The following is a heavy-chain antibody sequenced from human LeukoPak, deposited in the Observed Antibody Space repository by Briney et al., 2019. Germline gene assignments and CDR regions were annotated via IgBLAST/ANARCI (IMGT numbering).Heavy chain of an antibody. V-gene: IGHV6-1*01. D-gene: IGHD3-3*01. J-gene: IGHJ4*02. CDR1: GDIVSNNSAA. CDR3: GRETDFGVVTN. Sequence: SQTLSLTCAISGDIVSNNSAAWTWIRQSPSRGLEWLGRTYFMSEWSNTYAPSMTSRITINADTSKNQFSLQLNSMAPEDTAVYYCGRETDFGVVTNWGQGTLVTVSS. CDR2: TYFMSEWSN.